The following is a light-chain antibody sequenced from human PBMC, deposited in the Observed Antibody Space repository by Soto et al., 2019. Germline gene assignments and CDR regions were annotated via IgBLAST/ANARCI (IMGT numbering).Light chain of an antibody. V-gene: IGLV7-46*01. CDR1: TGPVTSGHY. Sequence: QAVVTQEPSLTVSPEGTVTLTCASSTGPVTSGHYPYWFQQKPGQAPRTLICDTTVKHSWTPARFSGSLLGGKAALTLSGAQPEDEAEYYCLLHYSGTWVFGGGTKVTVL. CDR3: LLHYSGTWV. J-gene: IGLJ3*02. CDR2: DTT.